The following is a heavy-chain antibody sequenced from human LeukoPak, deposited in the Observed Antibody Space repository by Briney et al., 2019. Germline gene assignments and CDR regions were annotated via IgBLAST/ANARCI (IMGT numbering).Heavy chain of an antibody. J-gene: IGHJ4*02. CDR3: AHSRMDTVMGDFDY. V-gene: IGHV2-5*02. CDR2: IYWDDDK. CDR1: GFSLSTSGVG. Sequence: SGPTLVKPTQTLTLTCNFSGFSLSTSGVGVGWIRQPPGKALEWLALIYWDDDKRYSPSLKSRLTITKDTSRNQVVLTMTNMDPVDTATYYCAHSRMDTVMGDFDYWGQGTLVTVSS. D-gene: IGHD5-18*01.